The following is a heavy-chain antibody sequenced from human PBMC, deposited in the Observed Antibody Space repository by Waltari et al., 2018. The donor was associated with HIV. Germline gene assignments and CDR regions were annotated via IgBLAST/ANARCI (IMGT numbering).Heavy chain of an antibody. J-gene: IGHJ4*02. V-gene: IGHV4-4*07. Sequence: QVQLQESGPGLAKPSETLSLPCTASGGSITGYYWSWIRQPGGKGLEWIGRMSTSGSTNYNASLESRVTMSVDTSKNQFSLKLSSVTAADTAVYYCARENDTSWRALGHWGQGTLVTVSS. D-gene: IGHD3-16*01. CDR1: GGSITGYY. CDR3: ARENDTSWRALGH. CDR2: MSTSGST.